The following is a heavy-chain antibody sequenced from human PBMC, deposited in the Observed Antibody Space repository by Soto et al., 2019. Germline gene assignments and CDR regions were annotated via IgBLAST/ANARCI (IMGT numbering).Heavy chain of an antibody. J-gene: IGHJ4*02. CDR2: IGGVGSAR. Sequence: VSLRLSCEASGFTFSSSIMNWVRQAPGKGLEWVSYIGGVGSARYYADSVKGRFTISRDNAKNSVYLQMNSLRVEDTAVYYCARDLGDYDSPGYFDSWGQGTVVTVSS. V-gene: IGHV3-48*01. CDR1: GFTFSSSI. D-gene: IGHD3-22*01. CDR3: ARDLGDYDSPGYFDS.